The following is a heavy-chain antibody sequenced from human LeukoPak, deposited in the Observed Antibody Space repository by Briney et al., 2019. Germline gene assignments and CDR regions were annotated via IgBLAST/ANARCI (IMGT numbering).Heavy chain of an antibody. CDR2: INPSGGST. D-gene: IGHD2-2*02. CDR3: ARDLTCSSTSCYTRDALDI. Sequence: ASVKVSCKASGYTFTSYYMHWVRQAPGQGLEWMGIINPSGGSTSYAQKFQGRVTMTRDTSTSTVYMELSSLRSEDTAVYYCARDLTCSSTSCYTRDALDIWGQGTMVTVSS. CDR1: GYTFTSYY. V-gene: IGHV1-46*01. J-gene: IGHJ3*02.